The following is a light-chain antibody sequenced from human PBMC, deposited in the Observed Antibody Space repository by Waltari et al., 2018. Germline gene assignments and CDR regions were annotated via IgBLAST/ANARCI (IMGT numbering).Light chain of an antibody. CDR2: YDS. CDR1: NIGPKS. V-gene: IGLV3-21*04. CDR3: QVWDDVTDSGV. Sequence: YVLTQPPSVSVDPGKTATLTCGGDNIGPKSVNWYQQKPGQAPVVVMFYDSDRPSEIPERCAGSNSGNTAARTISWVEAGDEADYHCQVWDDVTDSGVFGGGTKLTVL. J-gene: IGLJ3*02.